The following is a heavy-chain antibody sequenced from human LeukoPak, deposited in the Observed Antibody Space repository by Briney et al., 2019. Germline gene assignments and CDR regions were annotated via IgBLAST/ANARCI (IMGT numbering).Heavy chain of an antibody. CDR1: GFTFSSYA. CDR3: ARGSGSYPRGEYYFDY. V-gene: IGHV3-64*02. J-gene: IGHJ4*02. D-gene: IGHD1-26*01. CDR2: ITNNGGST. Sequence: GGSLRLSCAASGFTFSSYAMHWVRQAPGKGLEYVSAITNNGGSTYYPDSVKGRFTISRDNSKNTLYLQMGSLRAEDMAVYYCARGSGSYPRGEYYFDYWGQGTLVTVSS.